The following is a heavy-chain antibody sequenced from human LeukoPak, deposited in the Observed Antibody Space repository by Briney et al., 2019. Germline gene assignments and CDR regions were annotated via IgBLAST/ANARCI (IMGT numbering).Heavy chain of an antibody. D-gene: IGHD3-22*01. CDR2: INPNSGGT. V-gene: IGHV1-2*02. Sequence: ASVKVSCKASGYTFTGYYMHWVRQAPGQGLEWMGWINPNSGGTNYAQKFQGRVTMTRDTSISTAYMELSRLRSDDTAVYYCASPSYESGGYYYFDYWGQGTLVSVSS. J-gene: IGHJ4*02. CDR3: ASPSYESGGYYYFDY. CDR1: GYTFTGYY.